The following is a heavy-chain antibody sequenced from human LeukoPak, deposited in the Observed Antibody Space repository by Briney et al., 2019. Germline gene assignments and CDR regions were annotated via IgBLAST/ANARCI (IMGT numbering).Heavy chain of an antibody. CDR3: ARDAKGLLLRYGSGSYDY. D-gene: IGHD3-10*01. V-gene: IGHV1-18*01. Sequence: ASVKVSCKASGYTFTSYGISWVRQAPGQGLEWMGWISAYNGNTNYAQKLQGRVTMTTDTSTSTAYMELRSLRSDGTAVYYCARDAKGLLLRYGSGSYDYWGQGTLVTVSS. CDR1: GYTFTSYG. J-gene: IGHJ4*02. CDR2: ISAYNGNT.